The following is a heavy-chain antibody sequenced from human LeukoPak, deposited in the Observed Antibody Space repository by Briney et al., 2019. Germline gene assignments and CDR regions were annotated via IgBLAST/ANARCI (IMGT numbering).Heavy chain of an antibody. CDR1: GGTFSSYA. J-gene: IGHJ4*02. V-gene: IGHV1-69*06. CDR3: ARGKTGYHYVWGSYRY. Sequence: SVKVSCKASGGTFSSYAISWVRQAPGQGLEWMGGIIPIFGTANYAQKFQGRVTITADKSTSTAYMELSSLRSEDTAVYYCARGKTGYHYVWGSYRYWGQGTLVTVSS. D-gene: IGHD3-16*02. CDR2: IIPIFGTA.